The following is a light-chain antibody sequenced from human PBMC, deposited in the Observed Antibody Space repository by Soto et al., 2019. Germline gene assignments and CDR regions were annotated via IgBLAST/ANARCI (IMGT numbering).Light chain of an antibody. V-gene: IGKV1-5*03. CDR3: QHYNSYSEA. J-gene: IGKJ1*01. CDR1: QSIGDW. Sequence: DIQMTQSPSSLSASVADRVTITCRASQSIGDWLAWYQQKPGKAPKLLIYKASTLKSGVPSRFSGSGSGTEFTLTISSLQPDDFATYYCQHYNSYSEAFGQGTKVDIK. CDR2: KAS.